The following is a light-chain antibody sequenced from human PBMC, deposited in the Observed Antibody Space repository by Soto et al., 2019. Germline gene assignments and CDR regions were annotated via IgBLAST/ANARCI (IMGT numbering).Light chain of an antibody. CDR1: QDISVY. CDR3: HKFNTAPLT. J-gene: IGKJ5*01. CDR2: SAS. V-gene: IGKV1-27*01. Sequence: DIQMTQSPSSLSASVGDRVTITCRASQDISVYLAWYQQKPGKVPKLLIYSASTLQSGVPSRFSGSGSGTDFTLTISSLQPEDVATYYCHKFNTAPLTFGQGTRLEIQ.